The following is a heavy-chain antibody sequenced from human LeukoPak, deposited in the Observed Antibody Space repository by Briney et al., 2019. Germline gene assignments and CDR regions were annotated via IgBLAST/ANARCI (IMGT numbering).Heavy chain of an antibody. D-gene: IGHD2-15*01. Sequence: SETLSLTCTVSGGSISSYYWSWIRQPPGKGLEWIGYIYYSGSTNYNPSLKSRVTISVDTSKNQFSLKLSSVAAADTAVYYCARDWCSGGSCYFDYWGRGTLVTVSS. CDR1: GGSISSYY. CDR3: ARDWCSGGSCYFDY. J-gene: IGHJ4*02. CDR2: IYYSGST. V-gene: IGHV4-59*12.